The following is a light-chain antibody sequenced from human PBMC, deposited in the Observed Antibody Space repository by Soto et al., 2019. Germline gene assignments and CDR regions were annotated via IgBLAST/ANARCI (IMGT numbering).Light chain of an antibody. CDR2: EVT. CDR1: GSDVGGYDY. CDR3: SSYTSSSTYV. Sequence: SALTQPASVSGSPGQSITISCTGTGSDVGGYDYVSWYQHHPGKAPKVMIYEVTNRPSGVSNRFSGSKFGNTASLTISGLLAEDEADYYCSSYTSSSTYVFGTGTKVTVL. V-gene: IGLV2-14*01. J-gene: IGLJ1*01.